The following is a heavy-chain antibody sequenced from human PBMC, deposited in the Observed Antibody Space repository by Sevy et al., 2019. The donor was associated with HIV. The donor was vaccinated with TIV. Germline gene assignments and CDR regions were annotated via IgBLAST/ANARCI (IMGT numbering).Heavy chain of an antibody. Sequence: GGSLRLSCAASGFTLSSYVMSWVRQAPGKGLECISIISGSGGSTYYADSVKGRFTISRDNSKNTLYLQMNSLRVEDTAVYYCAKKPYDSGVYQFDYWGQGTLVTVSS. CDR3: AKKPYDSGVYQFDY. D-gene: IGHD3-22*01. CDR1: GFTLSSYV. J-gene: IGHJ4*02. CDR2: ISGSGGST. V-gene: IGHV3-23*01.